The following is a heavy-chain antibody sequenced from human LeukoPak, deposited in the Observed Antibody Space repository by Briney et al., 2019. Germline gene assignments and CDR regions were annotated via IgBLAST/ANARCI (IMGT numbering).Heavy chain of an antibody. CDR3: ARDLTDIVVVVAATGPGGFDP. D-gene: IGHD2-15*01. CDR1: GFTFSSYS. Sequence: GGSLRLSCAASGFTFSSYSMNWVRQAPGKGLEWVSSISSSSSYIYYADSVKGRFTISRDNAKNSLYLQVNSLRAEDMAVYYCARDLTDIVVVVAATGPGGFDPWGQGTLVTVSS. J-gene: IGHJ5*02. V-gene: IGHV3-21*01. CDR2: ISSSSSYI.